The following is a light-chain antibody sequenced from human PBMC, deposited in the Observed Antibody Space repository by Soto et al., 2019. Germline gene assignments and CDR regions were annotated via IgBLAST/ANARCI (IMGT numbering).Light chain of an antibody. V-gene: IGKV3-20*01. J-gene: IGKJ1*01. CDR2: GAS. Sequence: EIVLTQSRVTLSLSPGEGATLSCRASQTVSKNYLAWYQQKAGQAPRLVIYGASSRATGIPDRFSGSGSGTDFTLTISRLEPEDFAVYYCQQYVTSSPRTFGQGTKVDIK. CDR1: QTVSKNY. CDR3: QQYVTSSPRT.